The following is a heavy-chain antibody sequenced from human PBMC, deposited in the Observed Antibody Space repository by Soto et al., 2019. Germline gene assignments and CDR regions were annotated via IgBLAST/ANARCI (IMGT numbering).Heavy chain of an antibody. CDR1: GFTFSSYG. CDR2: IWYDGSNK. Sequence: GGSLRLSCAASGFTFSSYGMHWVRQAPGKGLEWVAVIWYDGSNKYYADSVKGRFTISRDNSKNTLYLQMNSLRAEDTAVYYCARETPLRGYSYGSFVDYWGQGTLVTVSS. D-gene: IGHD5-18*01. J-gene: IGHJ4*02. V-gene: IGHV3-33*01. CDR3: ARETPLRGYSYGSFVDY.